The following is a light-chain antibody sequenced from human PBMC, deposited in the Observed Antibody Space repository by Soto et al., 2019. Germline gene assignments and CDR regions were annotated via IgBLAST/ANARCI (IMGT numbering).Light chain of an antibody. CDR2: GAS. CDR1: QSVSSD. CDR3: QQYGGTPPIT. Sequence: EIGVTHSLVTLSVRAVDSNILXIRTSQSVSSDLAWYQQKPGQALRLLIYGASTRATGIPARFSGSGSGTDFTLTISRLEPEDFAVYYCQQYGGTPPITFGQGTRLET. J-gene: IGKJ5*01. V-gene: IGKV3-20*01.